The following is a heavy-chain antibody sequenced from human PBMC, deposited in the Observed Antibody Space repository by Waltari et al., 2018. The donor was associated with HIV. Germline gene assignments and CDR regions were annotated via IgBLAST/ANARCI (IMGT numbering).Heavy chain of an antibody. D-gene: IGHD3-10*01. CDR3: ARQFILGSSYKAAFDI. Sequence: EVQLVQSGAEVKDPGESLTIPGNGPPCPLTTYWIDWGRQMSGKGLEWRGSIYSGSSDATYSPSFQGRVTISAVKSSATAFLHLNSLKASNSGNYYCARQFILGSSYKAAFDIWGQGTLVTVSS. J-gene: IGHJ3*02. V-gene: IGHV5-51*01. CDR2: IYSGSSDA. CDR1: PCPLTTYW.